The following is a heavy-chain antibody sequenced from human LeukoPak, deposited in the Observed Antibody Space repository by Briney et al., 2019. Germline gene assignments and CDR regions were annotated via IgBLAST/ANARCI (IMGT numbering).Heavy chain of an antibody. V-gene: IGHV1-69*05. CDR2: IIPIFGTA. CDR3: ASLCSGGSCYLDY. Sequence: SVKVSCXASGYTFTGYYMHWVRQAPGQGLEWMGRIIPIFGTANYAQKFQGRVTITTDESTSTAYMELSSLRSEDTAVYYCASLCSGGSCYLDYWGQGTLVTVSS. CDR1: GYTFTGYY. J-gene: IGHJ4*02. D-gene: IGHD2-15*01.